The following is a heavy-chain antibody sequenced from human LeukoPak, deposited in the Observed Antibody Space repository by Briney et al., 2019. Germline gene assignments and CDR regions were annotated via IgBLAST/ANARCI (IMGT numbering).Heavy chain of an antibody. J-gene: IGHJ4*02. V-gene: IGHV4-59*01. CDR1: GGCISRYY. Sequence: SETLSLTCTVSGGCISRYYWIWIRQPPGKGLEWIGYIYYSGSANYNPSLTSRVTISVDTSKNQFSLKLRSVTAADTAVYYCARTGVDVNIVVVIARDFDYWGQGTLVTVSS. CDR2: IYYSGSA. D-gene: IGHD2-21*01. CDR3: ARTGVDVNIVVVIARDFDY.